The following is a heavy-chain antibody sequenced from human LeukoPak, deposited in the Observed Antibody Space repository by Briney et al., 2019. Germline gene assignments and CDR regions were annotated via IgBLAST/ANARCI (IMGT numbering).Heavy chain of an antibody. J-gene: IGHJ3*02. CDR3: ARDRRIGVRARDAFDI. CDR1: GFTFSSYS. V-gene: IGHV3-21*01. D-gene: IGHD2-8*01. CDR2: ISNSSSNI. Sequence: GGSLRLSCAASGFTFSSYSMDWVRQAPGKGLEWVSSISNSSSNIYYADSVKGRFTISRDNAKNSLYLQMNSLRAEDTAVYYCARDRRIGVRARDAFDIWGQGTMVTVSS.